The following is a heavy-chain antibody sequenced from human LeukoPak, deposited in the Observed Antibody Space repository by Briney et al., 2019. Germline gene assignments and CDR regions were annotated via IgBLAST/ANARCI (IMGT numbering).Heavy chain of an antibody. CDR3: ARSLYYYDSIGYY. CDR1: GGSFSGYY. CDR2: INHSGST. Sequence: PSETLSLTCAVYGGSFSGYYWSWIRQPPGKGLEWIGEINHSGSTNYNPSLKSRVTISVDTSKNQFSLKLSSVTAADTAVYYCARSLYYYDSIGYYWGQGTLVTVSS. V-gene: IGHV4-34*01. J-gene: IGHJ4*02. D-gene: IGHD3-22*01.